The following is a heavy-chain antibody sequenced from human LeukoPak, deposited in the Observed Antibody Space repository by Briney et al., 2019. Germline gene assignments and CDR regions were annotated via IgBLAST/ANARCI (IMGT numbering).Heavy chain of an antibody. Sequence: PGGSLRLSCAASGFSLSSYWMHWVRQAPGKGLVWVSRVNSDGSSTNYADSVKGRFTISRDNAKNTLYLQMNSLRAEDTAVYYCARALFAGAFYGMDVWGQGTTVTVSS. CDR2: VNSDGSST. CDR3: ARALFAGAFYGMDV. J-gene: IGHJ6*02. CDR1: GFSLSSYW. V-gene: IGHV3-74*01. D-gene: IGHD3-10*01.